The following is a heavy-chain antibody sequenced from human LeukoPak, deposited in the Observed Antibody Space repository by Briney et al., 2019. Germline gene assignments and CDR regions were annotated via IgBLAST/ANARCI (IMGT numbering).Heavy chain of an antibody. D-gene: IGHD5-18*01. CDR1: GGSISSGDYY. V-gene: IGHV4-30-4*01. Sequence: SETLSLTCTVSGGSISSGDYYWSWIRQPPGKGLEWNGYIYYSGSTYYNPSLKSRVTISVDTSKNQFSLKLSSVTAADTAVYYCARVDTAMVTLGYWGQGTLVTVSS. CDR3: ARVDTAMVTLGY. J-gene: IGHJ4*02. CDR2: IYYSGST.